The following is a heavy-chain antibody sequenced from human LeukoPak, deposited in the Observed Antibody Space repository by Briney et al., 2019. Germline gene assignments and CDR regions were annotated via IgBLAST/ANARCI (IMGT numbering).Heavy chain of an antibody. V-gene: IGHV1-18*04. Sequence: GASVKVSCKASGFTFTSYGITWVRQAPGQGLEWMGWISAYNGNTNYAQKLQGRVTMTTDTSTSTAYMELRSLRSDDTAIYYCAREDSDYGEYIRLDYWGQGTLVTVSS. D-gene: IGHD4-17*01. CDR3: AREDSDYGEYIRLDY. CDR2: ISAYNGNT. J-gene: IGHJ4*02. CDR1: GFTFTSYG.